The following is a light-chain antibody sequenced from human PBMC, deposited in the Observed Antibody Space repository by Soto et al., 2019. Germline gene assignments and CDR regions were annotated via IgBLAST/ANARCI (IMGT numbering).Light chain of an antibody. V-gene: IGKV1-39*01. CDR2: GAS. J-gene: IGKJ1*01. CDR3: QQSYSTLRT. CDR1: QSISRY. Sequence: DIQMTQSPSSLSASVGDRVTITCRASQSISRYLNWYQHKPGEAPRLLMYGASSLQSGVSSRFSGSGSGKDFTLTISSLQPEDFAIYYCQQSYSTLRTFGQGTKVEIK.